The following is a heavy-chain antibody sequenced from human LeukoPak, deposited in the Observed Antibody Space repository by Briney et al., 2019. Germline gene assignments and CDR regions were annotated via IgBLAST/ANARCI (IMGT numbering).Heavy chain of an antibody. CDR3: ARVLITTYSSSWYTNYYYYMDV. Sequence: SSETLSLTCTVSGGSISSSSYYWSWIRQPPGKGLEWIGEINHSGSTNYNPSLKSRVTISVDTSKNQFSLKLSSVTAADTAVYYCARVLITTYSSSWYTNYYYYMDVWGKGTTVTVSS. CDR2: INHSGST. V-gene: IGHV4-39*07. CDR1: GGSISSSSYY. D-gene: IGHD6-13*01. J-gene: IGHJ6*03.